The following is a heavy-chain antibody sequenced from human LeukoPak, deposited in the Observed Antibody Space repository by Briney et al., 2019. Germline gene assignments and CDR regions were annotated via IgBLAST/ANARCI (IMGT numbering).Heavy chain of an antibody. D-gene: IGHD5-12*01. Sequence: GRSLRLSCAASGFTFSSYAMHWVRQAPGKGLEWVAVISYDGSNKYYADSVKGRFTISRDNSKNTLYLQMNCLRAEDTAVYYCARENAGGWLRGYFDYWGQGTLVTVSS. V-gene: IGHV3-30*04. J-gene: IGHJ4*02. CDR1: GFTFSSYA. CDR3: ARENAGGWLRGYFDY. CDR2: ISYDGSNK.